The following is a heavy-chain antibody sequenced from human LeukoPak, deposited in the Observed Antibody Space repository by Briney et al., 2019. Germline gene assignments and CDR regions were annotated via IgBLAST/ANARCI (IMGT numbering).Heavy chain of an antibody. CDR3: ARGSGFMTGYPLAN. V-gene: IGHV3-23*01. CDR1: GFTFSSYA. D-gene: IGHD3-9*01. Sequence: PGGSLRLSCAASGFTFSSYAMSWVRQAPGKGLEWVSVISGGSGTIYYADPVKGRFTISRDNSKNTLYLQMNSLRAEDTAVYYCARGSGFMTGYPLANWGQGTLVSVSS. CDR2: ISGGSGTI. J-gene: IGHJ4*02.